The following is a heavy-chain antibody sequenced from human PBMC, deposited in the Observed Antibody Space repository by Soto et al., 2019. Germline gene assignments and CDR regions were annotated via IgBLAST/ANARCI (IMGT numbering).Heavy chain of an antibody. V-gene: IGHV3-23*01. D-gene: IGHD3-22*01. CDR1: GFTFSSYA. CDR2: LSGSGGST. CDR3: AKGRDDYDWSGYQTPFDF. J-gene: IGHJ4*02. Sequence: QLLESGGGLVQPGGSLRLSCAASGFTFSSYAMSWVRQAPGKGLEWVSTLSGSGGSTYYADSVKGRFTISRDNTKNPLFLQKNRLRAEEPAINYCAKGRDDYDWSGYQTPFDFWGQGILVTVSS.